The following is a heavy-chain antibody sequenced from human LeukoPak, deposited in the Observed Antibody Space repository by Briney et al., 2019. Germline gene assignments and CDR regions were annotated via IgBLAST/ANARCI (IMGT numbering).Heavy chain of an antibody. D-gene: IGHD3-3*01. V-gene: IGHV7-4-1*02. CDR2: INTNTGNP. Sequence: GASVKVSCKASGYTFTSYAMNWVRQAPGQGLEWMGWINTNTGNPTYAQGFTGRFVFSLNTSVSTAYLQISSLKAEDTAVYYCARAPANRLRFLESNDYWGQGTLVTVSS. CDR1: GYTFTSYA. J-gene: IGHJ4*02. CDR3: ARAPANRLRFLESNDY.